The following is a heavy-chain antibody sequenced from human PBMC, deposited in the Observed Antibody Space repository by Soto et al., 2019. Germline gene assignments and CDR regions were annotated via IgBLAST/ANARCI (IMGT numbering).Heavy chain of an antibody. V-gene: IGHV1-18*01. Sequence: GASVKVSCKASGYTFTSYGISWVRQAPGQGLERMGWISAYNGKTNYAQKLQGRVTMTTDTSTSTAYMELRSLRSDDTAVYYCAREVVRVAGTRWFDPWGQGTLVTVSS. J-gene: IGHJ5*02. CDR1: GYTFTSYG. D-gene: IGHD6-19*01. CDR2: ISAYNGKT. CDR3: AREVVRVAGTRWFDP.